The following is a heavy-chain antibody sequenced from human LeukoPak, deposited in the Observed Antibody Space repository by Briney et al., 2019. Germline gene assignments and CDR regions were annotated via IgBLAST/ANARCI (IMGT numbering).Heavy chain of an antibody. CDR3: AKQIRGYYPFDY. CDR2: ISGSGSST. Sequence: GGSLRLSCAASGFTFSSYAMSWVRQAPGKGLEWVSAISGSGSSTYYADSVKGRFTVSRDNSKNTLYLQMNSLRAEDTAVYFCAKQIRGYYPFDYWGQETLVTVSS. D-gene: IGHD3-3*01. V-gene: IGHV3-23*01. CDR1: GFTFSSYA. J-gene: IGHJ4*02.